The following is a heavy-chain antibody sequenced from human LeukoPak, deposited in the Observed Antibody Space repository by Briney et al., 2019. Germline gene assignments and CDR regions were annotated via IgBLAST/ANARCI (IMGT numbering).Heavy chain of an antibody. CDR1: GFTFSSYE. D-gene: IGHD2/OR15-2a*01. CDR2: ISSSGSTI. J-gene: IGHJ6*04. Sequence: GGSLRLSCAASGFTFSSYEMNWVRQAPGKGLEWVSYISSSGSTIYYADSVKGRFTISRDNAKNSLYLQMNSLRAEDTAVYYCARDGPRISSTDYYYGMDVWGKGTTVTVSP. V-gene: IGHV3-48*03. CDR3: ARDGPRISSTDYYYGMDV.